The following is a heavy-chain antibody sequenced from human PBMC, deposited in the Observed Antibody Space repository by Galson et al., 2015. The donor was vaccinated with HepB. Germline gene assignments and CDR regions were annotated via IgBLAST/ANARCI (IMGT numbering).Heavy chain of an antibody. CDR3: ARGRRYGPLFDY. J-gene: IGHJ4*02. CDR1: GASISSGSYY. D-gene: IGHD5-24*01. V-gene: IGHV4-31*03. Sequence: TLSLTCSVSGASISSGSYYWSWIRQLPGKGLEWIGYIYNSGTTYYNPSLNSRVAISVDTSKSQFSLKLTSVTVADTAVYYCARGRRYGPLFDYWGPGTLLTGSS. CDR2: IYNSGTT.